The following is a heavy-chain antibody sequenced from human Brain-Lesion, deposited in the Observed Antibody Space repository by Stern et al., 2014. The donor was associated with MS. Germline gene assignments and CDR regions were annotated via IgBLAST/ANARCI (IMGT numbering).Heavy chain of an antibody. J-gene: IGHJ4*02. CDR3: ARGGAVTTSDYYLDY. D-gene: IGHD4-17*01. V-gene: IGHV3-30*01. CDR1: GFTFSYHA. Sequence: VQLVESGGGVVQPGRSLRLSCAASGFTFSYHAMHWVRQAPGKGLEWVSLISYDGSDKNDADSVKGRFTSSRDNSRNTLYLQMNSLRVDDTAVYYCARGGAVTTSDYYLDYWGKGILVTVSS. CDR2: ISYDGSDK.